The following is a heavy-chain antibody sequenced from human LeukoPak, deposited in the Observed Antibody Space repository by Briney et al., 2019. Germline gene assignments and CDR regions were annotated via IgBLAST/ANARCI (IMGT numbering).Heavy chain of an antibody. V-gene: IGHV3-49*03. D-gene: IGHD3-16*01. CDR1: GFTFGDYA. Sequence: QTGGSLRLSCTASGFTFGDYAMSWFRQAPGKGLEWVGFIRSKAYGGTTEYAASVKGRFTISRDDSKSIAYLQMNSLKTEDTAVYYCTRGMITFGGVMSWEGIFDYWGQGTLVTVSS. CDR3: TRGMITFGGVMSWEGIFDY. J-gene: IGHJ4*02. CDR2: IRSKAYGGTT.